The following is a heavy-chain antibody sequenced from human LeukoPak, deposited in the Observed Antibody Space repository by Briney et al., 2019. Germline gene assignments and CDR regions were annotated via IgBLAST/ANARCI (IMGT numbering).Heavy chain of an antibody. CDR3: ARGGTMVRGVYAPFDP. Sequence: KPSQTLSLTCTVSGGSISSGSYYWSWIRQPAGKGLEWIGRIYTSGSTNHNPSLKSRVTISVDASRNQFSLKLSSVTAADTAVYYCARGGTMVRGVYAPFDPWGQGTLVTVSS. V-gene: IGHV4-61*02. CDR2: IYTSGST. CDR1: GGSISSGSYY. D-gene: IGHD3-10*01. J-gene: IGHJ5*02.